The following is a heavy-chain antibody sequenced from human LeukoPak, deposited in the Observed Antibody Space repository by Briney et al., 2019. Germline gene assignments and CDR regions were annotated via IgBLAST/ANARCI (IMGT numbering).Heavy chain of an antibody. Sequence: SETLSLTCAVYGGSFSGYYWSWIRQPPGKGLEWIGEINHSGSTNYNPSLKSRVTISVDTSKNQFSLKLGSVTAADTAVYYCARRVTYCGGDCYRTQKHRFDPWGQGTLVTVSS. J-gene: IGHJ5*02. V-gene: IGHV4-34*01. D-gene: IGHD2-21*02. CDR3: ARRVTYCGGDCYRTQKHRFDP. CDR1: GGSFSGYY. CDR2: INHSGST.